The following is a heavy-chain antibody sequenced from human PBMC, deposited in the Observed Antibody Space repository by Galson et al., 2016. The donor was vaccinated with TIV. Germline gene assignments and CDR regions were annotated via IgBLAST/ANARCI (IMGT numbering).Heavy chain of an antibody. V-gene: IGHV1-69*13. CDR1: GGTFRRYA. Sequence: SVKVSCKASGGTFRRYAISWVRQAPGQGLEWMGGIIPIFRTSRYAQKFQGRVTITADEYMSTVDMELSSLRSEDTAVYYCVRGMGATTYYQYGMDVWGQGTTVTVSS. CDR3: VRGMGATTYYQYGMDV. CDR2: IIPIFRTS. J-gene: IGHJ6*02. D-gene: IGHD1-26*01.